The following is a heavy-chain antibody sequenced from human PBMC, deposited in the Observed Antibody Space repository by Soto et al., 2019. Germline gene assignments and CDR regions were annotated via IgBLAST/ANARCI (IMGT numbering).Heavy chain of an antibody. CDR1: GFTFSDHY. V-gene: IGHV3-72*01. J-gene: IGHJ4*02. Sequence: EVQLVESGGGLVQPGGSLRLSCAASGFTFSDHYMDWVRQAPGKGLEWVGRSKNKADSYTTEYAASVKGRFTISRDGSKNSLLLQMNSLKTEDTAVYYCTVWSSGNDFGAAWGQGILVTVSS. D-gene: IGHD3-10*01. CDR2: SKNKADSYTT. CDR3: TVWSSGNDFGAA.